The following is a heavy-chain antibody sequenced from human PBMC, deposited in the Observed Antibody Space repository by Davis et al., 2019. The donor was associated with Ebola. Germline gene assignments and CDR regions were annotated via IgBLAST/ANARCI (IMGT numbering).Heavy chain of an antibody. J-gene: IGHJ6*02. CDR1: GFTFSSYG. D-gene: IGHD1-26*01. V-gene: IGHV3-30*18. CDR3: AKGVWELRGSYFAMDV. Sequence: PGGSLRLSCAASGFTFSSYGLHWVRQAPGKGLEWVALISYDGSYKYYADSVKGRFTISRDNSKNTVHLQMNSLRAEDTAVYYCAKGVWELRGSYFAMDVWGQGTTVTVSS. CDR2: ISYDGSYK.